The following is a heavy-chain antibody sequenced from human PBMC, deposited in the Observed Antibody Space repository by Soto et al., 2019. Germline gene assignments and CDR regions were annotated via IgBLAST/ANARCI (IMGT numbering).Heavy chain of an antibody. CDR2: INAYNGKT. V-gene: IGHV1-18*01. CDR3: ATGFLEWLSVDY. J-gene: IGHJ4*02. Sequence: GASVKVSCKASSYAFGSYGMSWVRQAPGQGLEWMGWINAYNGKTSYVQKFQGRVTMTEDTSTDTAYMELSSLRSEDTAVYYCATGFLEWLSVDYWGQGTLVTVSS. CDR1: SYAFGSYG. D-gene: IGHD3-3*01.